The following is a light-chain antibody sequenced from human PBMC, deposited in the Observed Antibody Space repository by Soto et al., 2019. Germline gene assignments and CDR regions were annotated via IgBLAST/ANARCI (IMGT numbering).Light chain of an antibody. CDR1: QGINSY. V-gene: IGKV2-28*01. CDR2: LAS. J-gene: IGKJ5*01. CDR3: MQALQTPLT. Sequence: TQSPSSLSASVGDRVTITCRASQGINSYFDWYVQKPGQSPQLLIYLASNRASGVPDRFSGSGSGTDFTLKISRVEAEDVGVYYCMQALQTPLTFGQGTRLEIK.